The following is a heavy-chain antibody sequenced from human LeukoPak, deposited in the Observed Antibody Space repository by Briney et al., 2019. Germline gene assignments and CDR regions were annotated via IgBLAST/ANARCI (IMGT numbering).Heavy chain of an antibody. CDR2: ISGSGGST. CDR1: GFTFSSYA. D-gene: IGHD3-22*01. V-gene: IGHV3-23*01. J-gene: IGHJ3*02. CDR3: AKDLRYDSRAFDI. Sequence: GGSLRLSCAASGFTFSSYAMSWVRHAPGKGLEWVSAISGSGGSTYYADSVKGRFTISRDNSKNTLYLQMNSLRAEDTAVYYCAKDLRYDSRAFDIWGQGTMVTVSS.